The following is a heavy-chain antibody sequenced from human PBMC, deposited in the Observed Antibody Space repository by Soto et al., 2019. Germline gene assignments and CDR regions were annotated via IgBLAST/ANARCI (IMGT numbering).Heavy chain of an antibody. CDR2: IYHGGTT. V-gene: IGHV4-4*02. D-gene: IGHD3-16*01. CDR1: GASIGSADL. J-gene: IGHJ4*02. CDR3: ARDFKAPNDAWAFDY. Sequence: QVQLQESGPGLVMPSGTLSLTCAVAGASIGSADLWNWVRQPPGKGLEWIGEIYHGGTTIYNPSLKSLVTISVDESKNHFSLKLTSVTAADTAVYYCARDFKAPNDAWAFDYCGQGTLVTVSS.